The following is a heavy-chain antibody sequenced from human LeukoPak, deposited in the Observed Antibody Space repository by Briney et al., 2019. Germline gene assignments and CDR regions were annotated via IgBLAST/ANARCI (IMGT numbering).Heavy chain of an antibody. D-gene: IGHD1-1*01. V-gene: IGHV3-30-3*01. Sequence: GGSLRLSCAASGFTFSSYAMHWVRQAPGKGLEWVAVISYDGSNKYYADSVKGRFTISRDNSKNTLYLQMNSLRAEDTAVYYCAKDSHQWSGRAPIDYWGQGTLVTVSS. CDR1: GFTFSSYA. J-gene: IGHJ4*02. CDR3: AKDSHQWSGRAPIDY. CDR2: ISYDGSNK.